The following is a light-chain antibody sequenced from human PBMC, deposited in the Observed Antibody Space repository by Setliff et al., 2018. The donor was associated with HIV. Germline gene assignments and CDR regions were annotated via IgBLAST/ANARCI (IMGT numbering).Light chain of an antibody. CDR2: EVR. CDR3: SSYAITNTLP. V-gene: IGLV2-14*01. Sequence: QSVLTQPASVSGSPGQSITISCTGTSSDVGGYSYASWYQQHPGKAPKLIIYEVRNRPSGVSNRFSGSKSGNTASLTISGLQAEDEADYYCSSYAITNTLPFGTGTKGTVL. CDR1: SSDVGGYSY. J-gene: IGLJ1*01.